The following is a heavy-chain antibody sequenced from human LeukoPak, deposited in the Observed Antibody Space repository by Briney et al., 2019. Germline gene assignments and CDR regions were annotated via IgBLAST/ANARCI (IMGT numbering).Heavy chain of an antibody. V-gene: IGHV1-69*05. CDR2: IIPIFGTA. Sequence: GASVKVSCKASGYTFTGYYMHWVRQAHGQGLEWMGGIIPIFGTANYAQKFQGRVTITTDESTSTAYMELSSLRSEDTAVYYCARGGFWNYFDYYYYYYMDVWGKGTTVTVSS. CDR1: GYTFTGYY. D-gene: IGHD1-7*01. CDR3: ARGGFWNYFDYYYYYYMDV. J-gene: IGHJ6*03.